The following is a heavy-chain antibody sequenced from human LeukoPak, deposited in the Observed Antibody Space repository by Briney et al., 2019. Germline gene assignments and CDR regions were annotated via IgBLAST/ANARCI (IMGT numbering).Heavy chain of an antibody. CDR2: INPSVDGT. J-gene: IGHJ4*02. V-gene: IGHV1-46*01. CDR1: GYTFTSYG. CDR3: ASGPPVRLGELDY. Sequence: ASVKVSCKASGYTFTSYGISWVRQAPGQGLEWMAIINPSVDGTNYAQRFQDRLTMTSDTSTSTVYMELSTLRSEDTAVYYCASGPPVRLGELDYWGQGTLVTVSS. D-gene: IGHD3-16*01.